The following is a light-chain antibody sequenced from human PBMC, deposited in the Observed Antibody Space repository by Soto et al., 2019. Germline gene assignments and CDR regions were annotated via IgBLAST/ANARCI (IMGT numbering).Light chain of an antibody. V-gene: IGKV1-39*01. CDR2: AAS. J-gene: IGKJ1*01. CDR1: ESIDNY. Sequence: DIQMTQSPSSLSASVGDRVTLTCRASESIDNYLNWYKQKPGKAPKLLIYAASSLQSGVPSRFSGSGSGTDFTLTISSLQPDDFATYYCQQSYNTPRTFGQGTKVEI. CDR3: QQSYNTPRT.